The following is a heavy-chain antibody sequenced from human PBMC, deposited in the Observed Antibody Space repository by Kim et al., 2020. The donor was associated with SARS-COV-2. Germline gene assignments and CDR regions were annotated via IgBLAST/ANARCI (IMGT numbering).Heavy chain of an antibody. D-gene: IGHD3-22*01. Sequence: ANGVKGRFTISLDNSKNTLYLKMNSLRAEDTAVYYCAKGMIVVVITSLDYWGQGALVTVSS. J-gene: IGHJ4*02. CDR3: AKGMIVVVITSLDY. V-gene: IGHV3-23*01.